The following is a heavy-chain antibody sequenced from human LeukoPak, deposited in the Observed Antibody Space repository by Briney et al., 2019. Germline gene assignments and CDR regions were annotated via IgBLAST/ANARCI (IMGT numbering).Heavy chain of an antibody. CDR1: GYTFTSYG. J-gene: IGHJ1*01. V-gene: IGHV1-18*01. D-gene: IGHD4-17*01. Sequence: ASVKVSCKASGYTFTSYGISWVRQARGQGLEWMGWISAYNGNTNYEQNLQGRVTMTTDTSTSTAYMELRSLRSDDTAVYYCAREGQYGDYVHFQHWGQGTLVTVPS. CDR3: AREGQYGDYVHFQH. CDR2: ISAYNGNT.